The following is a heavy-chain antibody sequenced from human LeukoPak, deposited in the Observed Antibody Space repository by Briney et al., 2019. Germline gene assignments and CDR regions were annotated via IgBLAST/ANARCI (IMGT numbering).Heavy chain of an antibody. V-gene: IGHV4-38-2*02. D-gene: IGHD3-10*01. CDR3: SRTLWFGELFHFDY. CDR1: GYSISSGYY. J-gene: IGHJ4*02. Sequence: DPSETLSLTCTVSGYSISSGYYWGWIRQPPGKGLEWIGSIYHSGSTYYNPSLKSRVTISVDTSKNQFSLKLSSVTAADTAVYYCSRTLWFGELFHFDYWGQGTLVTVSS. CDR2: IYHSGST.